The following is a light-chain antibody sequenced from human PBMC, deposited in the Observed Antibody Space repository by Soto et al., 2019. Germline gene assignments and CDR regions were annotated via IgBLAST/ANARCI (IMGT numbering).Light chain of an antibody. CDR1: QSISSW. CDR2: KAS. J-gene: IGKJ1*01. V-gene: IGKV1-5*03. CDR3: QQYSSNPWT. Sequence: DIQMTQSPSTLSASVGDRVSITCRARQSISSWLAWYQQKPGKAPKLLIYKASSLQSGVPSRFSGSGSQTEFTLTISSLQPDDFATYYCQQYSSNPWTFGQGTKVDLK.